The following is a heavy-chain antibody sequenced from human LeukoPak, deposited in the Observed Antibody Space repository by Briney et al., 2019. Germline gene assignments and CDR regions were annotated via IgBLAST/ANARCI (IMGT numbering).Heavy chain of an antibody. D-gene: IGHD3-10*01. CDR1: GYIFTDHF. CDR3: ARSYGSGRREVFDI. J-gene: IGHJ3*02. CDR2: INPNSGGT. V-gene: IGHV1-2*02. Sequence: ASVKVSCKSSGYIFTDHFIHWVRQAPGQGLEWIGCINPNSGGTNNAHKFQGRVTMTRDTSIKTAYMELRRLRSDDTAVYYCARSYGSGRREVFDIWGQGTRVTVSS.